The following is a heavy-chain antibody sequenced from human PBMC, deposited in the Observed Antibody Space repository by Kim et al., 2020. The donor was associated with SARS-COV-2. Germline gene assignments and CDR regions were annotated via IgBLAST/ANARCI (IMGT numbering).Heavy chain of an antibody. V-gene: IGHV4-31*02. D-gene: IGHD3-10*01. Sequence: PSLKSRVTISVDTSKNQFSLKLSSVTAADTAVYYCARDLRVRGVIYYFDYWGQGTLVTVSS. CDR3: ARDLRVRGVIYYFDY. J-gene: IGHJ4*02.